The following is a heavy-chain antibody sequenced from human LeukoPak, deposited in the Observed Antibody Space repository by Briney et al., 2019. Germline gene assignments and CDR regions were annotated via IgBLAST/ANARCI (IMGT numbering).Heavy chain of an antibody. Sequence: PSETLSLTCAVYGGSFSGYYWSWIRRPPGKGLEWIGDINHSGSTNYNPSLKSRVTISIDTSKNQFSLKLTSVTAADTAVYYCATDRGYCSSTSCYSDAFNIWGQGTMVTVSS. CDR1: GGSFSGYY. D-gene: IGHD2-2*01. V-gene: IGHV4-34*01. J-gene: IGHJ3*02. CDR3: ATDRGYCSSTSCYSDAFNI. CDR2: INHSGST.